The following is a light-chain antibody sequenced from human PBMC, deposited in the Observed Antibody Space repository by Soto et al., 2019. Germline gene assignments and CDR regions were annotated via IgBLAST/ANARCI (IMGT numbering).Light chain of an antibody. CDR2: GNI. CDR3: QSFDSSLSGVV. J-gene: IGLJ2*01. Sequence: QSVLTQPPSVSGAPGQKVTISCPGSSSNIGAGYDVHWYQQLPGTAPKLLIHGNINRPSGVPDRFSGSKSGTSASLAITGLQAEDEADYYCQSFDSSLSGVVFGGGTKLTVL. V-gene: IGLV1-40*01. CDR1: SSNIGAGYD.